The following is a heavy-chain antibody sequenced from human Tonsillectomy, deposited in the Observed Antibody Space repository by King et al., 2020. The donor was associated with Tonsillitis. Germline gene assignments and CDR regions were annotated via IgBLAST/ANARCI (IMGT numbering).Heavy chain of an antibody. CDR3: AKTPWVRVVAPVAY. J-gene: IGHJ4*02. Sequence: EVQLVESGGGLVQPGGSLRLSCAASGFTFSSYAMSWVRQAPGKGLEWGSGISGSGGSTYYADSVKGRFTISRANSKNTLYLQMNRLRVEDTAVYYCAKTPWVRVVAPVAYWGQGTLVTVSS. CDR1: GFTFSSYA. D-gene: IGHD3-10*01. CDR2: ISGSGGST. V-gene: IGHV3-23*04.